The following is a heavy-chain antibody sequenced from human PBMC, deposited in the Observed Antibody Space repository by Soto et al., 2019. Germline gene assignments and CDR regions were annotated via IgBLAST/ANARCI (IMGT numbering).Heavy chain of an antibody. J-gene: IGHJ5*02. D-gene: IGHD3-3*01. CDR3: ATSIYYDFWSGYQEDNWFDP. V-gene: IGHV4-61*01. CDR1: GGSVSSGSYY. Sequence: QVQLQESGPGLVKPSETLSLTCTVSGGSVSSGSYYWSWIRQPPGKGLEWIGYIYYSGSTNYNPSLKRRVTISVDTSKNQFSLKLSSVTAADTAVYYCATSIYYDFWSGYQEDNWFDPWGQGTLVTVSS. CDR2: IYYSGST.